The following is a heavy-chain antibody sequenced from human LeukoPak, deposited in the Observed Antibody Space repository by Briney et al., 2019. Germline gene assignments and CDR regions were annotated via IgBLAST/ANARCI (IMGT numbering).Heavy chain of an antibody. CDR1: GFTFNNYA. CDR2: ISGSGGTT. CDR3: ARGLPTVVTRGNYFDY. J-gene: IGHJ4*02. Sequence: PGGSLRLSCAASGFTFNNYAMSWVRQAPRKGLEWVSDISGSGGTTYYADSVKGRFTISRDNSKSTLCLQMNSLRAEDTAVYYCARGLPTVVTRGNYFDYWGQGTLVTVSS. D-gene: IGHD4-23*01. V-gene: IGHV3-23*01.